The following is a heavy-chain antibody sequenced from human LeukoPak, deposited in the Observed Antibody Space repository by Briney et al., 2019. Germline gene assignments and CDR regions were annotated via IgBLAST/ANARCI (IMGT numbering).Heavy chain of an antibody. CDR3: ATNAPPKIAARYGRSYVKAFDI. CDR1: GGSISSSSYY. D-gene: IGHD6-6*01. J-gene: IGHJ3*02. CDR2: IYYSGST. V-gene: IGHV4-39*07. Sequence: SETLSLTCTVSGGSISSSSYYWGWIRQPPGKGLEWIGSIYYSGSTYYNPSLKSRVTISVDKSKNQFSLKLSSVTAADTAVYYCATNAPPKIAARYGRSYVKAFDIWGQGTMVTVSS.